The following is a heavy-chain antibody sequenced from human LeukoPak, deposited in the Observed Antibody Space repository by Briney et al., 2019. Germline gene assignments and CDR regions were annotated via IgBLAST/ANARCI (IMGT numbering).Heavy chain of an antibody. CDR3: ARRLTQYDCFDP. V-gene: IGHV4-31*03. Sequence: SETLSLTCTVSGGSISSGGYYWSWIRQHPGKGLEWIGYIYYSGSTYYNPSLKSRVTISVDTSKNQFSLHLNSVTLEDTAVYYCARRLTQYDCFDPWGQGILVTVSS. CDR2: IYYSGST. CDR1: GGSISSGGYY. D-gene: IGHD2-2*01. J-gene: IGHJ5*02.